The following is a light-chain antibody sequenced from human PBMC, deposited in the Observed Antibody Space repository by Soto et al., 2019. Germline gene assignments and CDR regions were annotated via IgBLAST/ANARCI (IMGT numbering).Light chain of an antibody. J-gene: IGLJ1*01. CDR2: EGS. Sequence: SVLCQPASVSGSLGPSVTISCTGTSSDVGSYNLVSWYQQHPGKAPKRMIYEGSKRPSGDSNRFSGSKSGNTASLTISWLQAEEEADDYFCSYAGSVSGFGTGPKVTVL. CDR3: CSYAGSVSG. V-gene: IGLV2-23*01. CDR1: SSDVGSYNL.